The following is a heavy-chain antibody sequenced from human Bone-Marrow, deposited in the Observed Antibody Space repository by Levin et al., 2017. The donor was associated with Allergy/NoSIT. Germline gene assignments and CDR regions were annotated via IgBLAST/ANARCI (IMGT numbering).Heavy chain of an antibody. J-gene: IGHJ6*03. CDR3: TSVAAAGTEYYYYYYMDG. V-gene: IGHV3-49*03. D-gene: IGHD6-13*01. Sequence: GGSLRLSCTASGFTFGDYAMSWFRQAPGKGLEWVGFIRSKAYGGTTEYAASVKGRFTISRDDSKSIAYLQMNSLKTEDTAVYYCTSVAAAGTEYYYYYYMDGWGKGTTVTVSS. CDR2: IRSKAYGGTT. CDR1: GFTFGDYA.